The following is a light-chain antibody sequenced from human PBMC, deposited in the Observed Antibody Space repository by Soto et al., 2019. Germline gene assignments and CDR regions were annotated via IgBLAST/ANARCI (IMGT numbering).Light chain of an antibody. Sequence: DIQMTQSPSSLSASVGDRVPITCRASQAINNYVAWYQQKPGQCPQLLIYAASNLQSGVPSRFSGSGSGTDFTLTISSLQPEDVATYYCKKYDSVLLIFGGGTKVDIK. J-gene: IGKJ4*01. CDR3: KKYDSVLLI. CDR1: QAINNY. CDR2: AAS. V-gene: IGKV1-27*01.